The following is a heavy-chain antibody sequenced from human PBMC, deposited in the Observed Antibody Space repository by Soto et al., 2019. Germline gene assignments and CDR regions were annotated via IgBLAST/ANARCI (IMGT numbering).Heavy chain of an antibody. CDR2: IYYSGST. CDR1: CGSISSYY. V-gene: IGHV4-59*01. Sequence: PSETLSLTCTVSCGSISSYYWSWIRQPPGKGLEWIGYIYYSGSTNYNPSLKSRVTISVDTSKNQFSLKLSSVTAADTAVYYCARDNIVVGEDYYYYGMDVWGQGTTVTVSS. CDR3: ARDNIVVGEDYYYYGMDV. D-gene: IGHD2-21*01. J-gene: IGHJ6*02.